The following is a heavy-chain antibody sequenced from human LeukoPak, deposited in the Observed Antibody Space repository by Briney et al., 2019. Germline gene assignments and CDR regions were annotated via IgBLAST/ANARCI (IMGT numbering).Heavy chain of an antibody. CDR3: ARGVIVDTAMVTADLTGFDY. J-gene: IGHJ4*02. CDR1: GVSISSDY. D-gene: IGHD5-18*01. CDR2: IYNSGST. V-gene: IGHV4-59*01. Sequence: SETLSLTCTVSGVSISSDYWSWIRQPPRKGLGWIGDIYNSGSTKYNPSLKSRVTISVDTSKNQFSLKLSSVTAADTAVYYCARGVIVDTAMVTADLTGFDYWGQGTLVTVSS.